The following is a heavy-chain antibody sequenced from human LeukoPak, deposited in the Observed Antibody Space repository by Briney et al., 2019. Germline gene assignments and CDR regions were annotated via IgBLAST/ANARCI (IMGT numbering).Heavy chain of an antibody. D-gene: IGHD6-13*01. V-gene: IGHV3-30*18. J-gene: IGHJ4*02. CDR3: AKEWASAARGRVTSIAAAAPDY. CDR1: GLTFSSYG. CDR2: ISDGGGNK. Sequence: GGSLRLSCAASGLTFSSYGMHWVRQAPGKGLEWVAAISDGGGNKYYADSVKGRFTISRDNSKNTLYLQMNSLRAEDTAVHYGAKEWASAARGRVTSIAAAAPDYWGQGTLVTVSS.